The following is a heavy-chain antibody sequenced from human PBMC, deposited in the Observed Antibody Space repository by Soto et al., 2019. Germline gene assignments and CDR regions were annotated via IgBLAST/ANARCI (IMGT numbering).Heavy chain of an antibody. D-gene: IGHD3-10*01. CDR1: GFTFSDSY. V-gene: IGHV3-11*01. Sequence: PGRSLRLSCAASGFTFSDSYMTWTRQAPGEGLEWISYISGSGDTIYYADSVKGRFTVTRDNAKNSLYLKMNSLRAEDTAVYYCASDPYYYASEYWGQGTLVTVSS. CDR2: ISGSGDTI. J-gene: IGHJ4*02. CDR3: ASDPYYYASEY.